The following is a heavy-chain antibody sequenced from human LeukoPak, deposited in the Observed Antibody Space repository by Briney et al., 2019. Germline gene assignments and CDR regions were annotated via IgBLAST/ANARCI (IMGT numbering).Heavy chain of an antibody. D-gene: IGHD3-22*01. J-gene: IGHJ4*02. CDR1: GYTFTSYA. CDR3: ASGNNNYYDSSGYVT. V-gene: IGHV1-3*02. Sequence: PAASVKVSCTASGYTFTSYAMHWVRQAPGQRFEGWGGSNAGYGNTKYSQEFQGRVTITRDTSASTAYMELSSLRSEDMAVYYCASGNNNYYDSSGYVTWGQGTLVTVSS. CDR2: SNAGYGNT.